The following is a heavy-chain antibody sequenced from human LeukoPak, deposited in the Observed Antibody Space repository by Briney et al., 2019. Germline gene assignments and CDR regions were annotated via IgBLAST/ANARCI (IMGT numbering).Heavy chain of an antibody. CDR2: ISGTGGST. CDR1: GFTFSAYA. CDR3: AKPSGNCVDY. V-gene: IGHV3-23*01. J-gene: IGHJ4*02. Sequence: GGSLRLSCAASGFTFSAYAMTWVRQAPGKGLEWVSLISGTGGSTYYADSVKGRFTISRDNSKNTLFLQLNSLRPDDTGVYFCAKPSGNCVDYWGQGTLVTVSS. D-gene: IGHD1-26*01.